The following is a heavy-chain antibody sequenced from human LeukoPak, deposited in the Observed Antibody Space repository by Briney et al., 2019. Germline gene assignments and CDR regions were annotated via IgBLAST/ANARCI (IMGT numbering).Heavy chain of an antibody. CDR2: ISSSGSII. J-gene: IGHJ4*02. V-gene: IGHV3-11*01. Sequence: GGSLRLSCAASGFTFSDYYMSWIRQAPGKWLEWVSYISSSGSIIYYADSVKGRFTISRDNAKNSLYLQMNSLRAEDTAVYYCAIAEWALLADYWGQGTLVTVSS. D-gene: IGHD3-3*01. CDR3: AIAEWALLADY. CDR1: GFTFSDYY.